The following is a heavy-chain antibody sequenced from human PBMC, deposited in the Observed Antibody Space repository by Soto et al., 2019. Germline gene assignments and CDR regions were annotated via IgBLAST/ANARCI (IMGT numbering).Heavy chain of an antibody. CDR1: GYTFTSYG. Sequence: ASVKVSCKASGYTFTSYGISWVRQAPGQGLEWMGWISAYNGNTNYAQKLQGRVTMTTDTSTSTAYMELRSLRSDDTAVYYCARGSPQTYYYYGMDVWGPGTTVTVSS. V-gene: IGHV1-18*01. CDR3: ARGSPQTYYYYGMDV. J-gene: IGHJ6*02. CDR2: ISAYNGNT.